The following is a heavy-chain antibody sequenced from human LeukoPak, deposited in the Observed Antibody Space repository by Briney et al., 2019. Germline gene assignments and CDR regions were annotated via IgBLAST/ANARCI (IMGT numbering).Heavy chain of an antibody. V-gene: IGHV1-18*01. CDR2: ISAYNGNT. D-gene: IGHD3-10*01. J-gene: IGHJ6*03. CDR1: GYTFTSYG. Sequence: ASVKVSCKASGYTFTSYGISWLRQAPGQGLGGMGWISAYNGNTNYAQKLQGRVTITTDESTSTAYMELSSLRSEDTAVYYCARVQGSGGYYYYYMDVWGKGTTVTVSS. CDR3: ARVQGSGGYYYYYMDV.